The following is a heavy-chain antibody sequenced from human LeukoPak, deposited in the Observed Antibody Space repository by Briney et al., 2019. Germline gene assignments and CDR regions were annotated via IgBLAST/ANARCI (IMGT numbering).Heavy chain of an antibody. CDR2: INHSGST. Sequence: PSETLSLTCTVSGGSISSYYWSWIRQPPGKGLEWIGEINHSGSTNYNPSLKSRVTISVDTSKNQFSLKLSSVTAADTAVYYCARGRYYDYVWGSYNWFDPWGQGTLVTVSS. J-gene: IGHJ5*02. D-gene: IGHD3-16*01. V-gene: IGHV4-34*01. CDR3: ARGRYYDYVWGSYNWFDP. CDR1: GGSISSYY.